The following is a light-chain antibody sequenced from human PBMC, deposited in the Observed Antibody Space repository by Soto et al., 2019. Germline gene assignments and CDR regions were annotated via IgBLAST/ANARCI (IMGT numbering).Light chain of an antibody. J-gene: IGKJ3*01. V-gene: IGKV3-20*01. CDR3: QQYGSSPPFT. CDR2: GAS. Sequence: EIVLTQSPGTLSLSPGERATLSCRASQSVSSSFLAWYQQKPDQAPRLLIYGASSRATGIPDRFSGSGSGKDFTLTISRLEPEDFAVYYCQQYGSSPPFTFGPGTKVDIK. CDR1: QSVSSSF.